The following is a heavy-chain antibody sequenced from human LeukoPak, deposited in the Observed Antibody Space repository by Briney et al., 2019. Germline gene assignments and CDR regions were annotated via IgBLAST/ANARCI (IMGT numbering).Heavy chain of an antibody. CDR1: GFTFSSYA. D-gene: IGHD6-13*01. Sequence: GGSLRLSCAASGFTFSSYAMSWVRQAPGKGLEWVSTISGSGGNTYYADSVKGRFTISRDNSKNTLYLQMNSLRAEDTAVYYCAKVSGSSWYALSFGYWGQGTLVTVSS. V-gene: IGHV3-23*01. CDR2: ISGSGGNT. CDR3: AKVSGSSWYALSFGY. J-gene: IGHJ4*02.